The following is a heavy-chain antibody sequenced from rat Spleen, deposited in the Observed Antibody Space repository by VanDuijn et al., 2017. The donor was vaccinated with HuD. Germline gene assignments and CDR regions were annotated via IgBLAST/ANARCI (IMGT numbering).Heavy chain of an antibody. CDR1: GFTFSNYD. J-gene: IGHJ1*01. V-gene: IGHV5-25*01. CDR3: ARRHYGYTDYFDY. Sequence: EVQLVESGGGLVQPGRSMKLSCTASGFTFSNYDMAWVRQAPTKGLEWVASITHNDGTTYYPDSVKGRFTISRDIAKSTLYLQMDSLGSEDTATYYCARRHYGYTDYFDYWGQGTMVTVSS. D-gene: IGHD1-11*01. CDR2: ITHNDGTT.